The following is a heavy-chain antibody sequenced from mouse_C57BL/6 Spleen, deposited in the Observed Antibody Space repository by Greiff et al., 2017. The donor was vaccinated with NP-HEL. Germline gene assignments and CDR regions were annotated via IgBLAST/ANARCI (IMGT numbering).Heavy chain of an antibody. D-gene: IGHD2-5*01. Sequence: QVQLQQPGAELVRPGTSVTLSCKASGYTFTSYWMHWVKQRPGQGLEWIGVIDPSDSYTNYNQKFKGKATLTVDTSSSTAYMQLSSLTSEDSAVYYCARASNYGGYFDVWGTGTTVTVSS. V-gene: IGHV1-59*01. CDR2: IDPSDSYT. CDR1: GYTFTSYW. CDR3: ARASNYGGYFDV. J-gene: IGHJ1*03.